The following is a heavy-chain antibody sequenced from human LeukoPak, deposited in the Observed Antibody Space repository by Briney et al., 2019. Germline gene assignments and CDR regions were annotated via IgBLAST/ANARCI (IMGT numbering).Heavy chain of an antibody. CDR1: GFTFSSYT. CDR3: ARDVGWSLDY. D-gene: IGHD2-15*01. CDR2: ISYDGSNG. J-gene: IGHJ4*02. V-gene: IGHV3-30-3*01. Sequence: GGSLRLSCAASGFTFSSYTMHWVRQAPGKGLEWVAVISYDGSNGYYADSVKGRFTISRDNSKNTLYLQMNSLRAEDTAVYYCARDVGWSLDYWGQGTLVTVSS.